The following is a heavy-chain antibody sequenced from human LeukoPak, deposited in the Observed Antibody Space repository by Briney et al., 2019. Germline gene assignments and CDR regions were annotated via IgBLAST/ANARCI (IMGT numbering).Heavy chain of an antibody. CDR2: IIPIFGTA. Sequence: SAKVSCKASGGTFSSYAISWVRQAPGQGLEWMGGIIPIFGTANYAQKFQGRVTITADKSTSTAYMELSSLRSEDTAVYYCASRLIAARYGSLGWYFDLWGRGTLVTVPS. CDR3: ASRLIAARYGSLGWYFDL. J-gene: IGHJ2*01. V-gene: IGHV1-69*06. D-gene: IGHD6-6*01. CDR1: GGTFSSYA.